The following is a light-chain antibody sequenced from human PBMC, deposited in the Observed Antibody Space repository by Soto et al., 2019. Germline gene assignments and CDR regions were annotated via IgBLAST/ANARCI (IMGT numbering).Light chain of an antibody. V-gene: IGKV3-20*01. Sequence: EAMLTQSPATLSLSPGERATFSCRASQSVSSNYLAWYQQKPGQAPRLLIYGAFKRATGIPDRFSGSGSGTDFTLTISRMEPEDFAVYCCQQYGSSPRTFGQGTKVEIK. CDR3: QQYGSSPRT. J-gene: IGKJ1*01. CDR2: GAF. CDR1: QSVSSNY.